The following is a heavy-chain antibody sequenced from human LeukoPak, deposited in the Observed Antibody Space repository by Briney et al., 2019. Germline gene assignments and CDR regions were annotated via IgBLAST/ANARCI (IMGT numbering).Heavy chain of an antibody. Sequence: SETLSLTCTVSGGSIHTYYWSWIRQSPGKGLEWIGYIDYSGSTNYNPSLRSRVTMSIDTSKKQVSLKLTSVAAADTAVYYCARAGHNGYEIDYWGQGTLLTVSS. D-gene: IGHD5-12*01. CDR2: IDYSGST. CDR3: ARAGHNGYEIDY. V-gene: IGHV4-59*01. CDR1: GGSIHTYY. J-gene: IGHJ4*02.